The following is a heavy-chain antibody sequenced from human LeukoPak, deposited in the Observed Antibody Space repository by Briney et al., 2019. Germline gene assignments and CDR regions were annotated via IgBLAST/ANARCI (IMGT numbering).Heavy chain of an antibody. CDR3: ARDRVVRGVIISAFDI. CDR2: IIPIFGTA. D-gene: IGHD3-10*01. J-gene: IGHJ3*02. CDR1: GGTFSSYA. Sequence: SVKVSCKASGGTFSSYAISWVRQAPGQGLEWMGGIIPIFGTANYAQKFQGRVTITADESTSTAYMELSSLRSEDTAVYYCARDRVVRGVIISAFDIWGQGTMVTVSS. V-gene: IGHV1-69*13.